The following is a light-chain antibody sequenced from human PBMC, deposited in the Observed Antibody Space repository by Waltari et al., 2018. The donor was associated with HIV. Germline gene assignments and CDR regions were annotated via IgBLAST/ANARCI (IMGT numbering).Light chain of an antibody. CDR2: GAS. CDR1: QSVSSSY. Sequence: EIELTRSPGTLSLSPGERATLSCRASQSVSSSYLAWYQQKPGQAPRLLIYGASSRATGIPDRFSGSGSGTDFTLTISRLEPEDFAVYYCQQYGSSPGITFGQGTRLEIK. CDR3: QQYGSSPGIT. J-gene: IGKJ5*01. V-gene: IGKV3-20*01.